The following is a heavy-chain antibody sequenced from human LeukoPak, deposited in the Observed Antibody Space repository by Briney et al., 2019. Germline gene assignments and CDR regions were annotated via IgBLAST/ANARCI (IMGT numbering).Heavy chain of an antibody. CDR3: ARDNYGGNSALDY. CDR2: IYDSGST. V-gene: IGHV4-39*02. D-gene: IGHD4-23*01. J-gene: IGHJ4*02. CDR1: GGSIRSSYYY. Sequence: SETLSLTCTVSGGSIRSSYYYWGWIRQPPGKGLEWIGSIYDSGSTYYNPSLKSRVTISVDTSKNQFSLKLNSVTAADTAVYYCARDNYGGNSALDYWGQGTLVTVSS.